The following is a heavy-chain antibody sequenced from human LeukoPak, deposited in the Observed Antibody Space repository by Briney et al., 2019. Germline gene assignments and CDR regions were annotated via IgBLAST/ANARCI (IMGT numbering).Heavy chain of an antibody. CDR3: ARFPQKDNPTSFGVVTEDY. J-gene: IGHJ4*02. Sequence: PGGSLRLSCAASGFTFSSYSMNWVRQAPGKGLEWVSSISSSSTYIHYADSVKGRFTISRDNAKNSLYLQMNSLRAEDTAVYYCARFPQKDNPTSFGVVTEDYWGQGTLVTVSS. V-gene: IGHV3-21*01. D-gene: IGHD3-3*01. CDR2: ISSSSTYI. CDR1: GFTFSSYS.